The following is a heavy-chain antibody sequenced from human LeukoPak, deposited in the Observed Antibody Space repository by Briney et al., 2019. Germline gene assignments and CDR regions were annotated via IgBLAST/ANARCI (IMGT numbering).Heavy chain of an antibody. Sequence: PGGSLRLSCAASGFTFSNAWMSWVRQAPGKGLEWVGRIKRKTDGGTIEYASPVKGRFTISRDDSKNTLYLQMNSLKIEDTAVYYCVTATGGAFDIWGQGTMVTVSS. D-gene: IGHD1-26*01. CDR3: VTATGGAFDI. CDR1: GFTFSNAW. J-gene: IGHJ3*02. CDR2: IKRKTDGGTI. V-gene: IGHV3-15*01.